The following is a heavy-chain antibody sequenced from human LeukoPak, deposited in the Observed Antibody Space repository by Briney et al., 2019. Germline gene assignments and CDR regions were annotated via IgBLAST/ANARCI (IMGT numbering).Heavy chain of an antibody. CDR3: ARVYLGITMND. V-gene: IGHV3-20*04. CDR1: GFTFDDYG. Sequence: GGSLRLSCAASGFTFDDYGLSWVRQAPGKGLEWVSAISGSGGSTYYADSVKGRFTISRDNAKNSLYLQMNSLRAEDTAVYYCARVYLGITMNDWGQGTLVTVSS. CDR2: ISGSGGST. D-gene: IGHD3-22*01. J-gene: IGHJ4*02.